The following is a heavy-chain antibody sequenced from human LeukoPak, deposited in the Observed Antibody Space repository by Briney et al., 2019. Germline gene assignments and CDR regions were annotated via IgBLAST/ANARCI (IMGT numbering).Heavy chain of an antibody. CDR1: GYSFTSYW. Sequence: GESLKISCKTSGYSFTSYWITWVRQMPGKGLEWMGIIYPGDSDTTYSPSFQGQVTISADKSINTAYLQWSSLQASDTAMYYCARRDYGGRHFDYWAREPWSPSPQ. CDR2: IYPGDSDT. V-gene: IGHV5-51*01. D-gene: IGHD4-23*01. J-gene: IGHJ4*02. CDR3: ARRDYGGRHFDY.